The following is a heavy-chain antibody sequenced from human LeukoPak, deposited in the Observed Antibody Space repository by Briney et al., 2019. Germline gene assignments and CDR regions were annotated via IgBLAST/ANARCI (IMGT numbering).Heavy chain of an antibody. CDR3: ARGGCSSTSCYGWSDP. D-gene: IGHD2-2*01. J-gene: IGHJ5*02. Sequence: SQTLSLTCTVSGGPISSGGYYWSWIRQHPGKGLEWIGYIYYSGSTYYNPSLKSRVTISVDTSKNQFSLKLSSVTAADTAVYYCARGGCSSTSCYGWSDPWGQGTLVTVSS. CDR2: IYYSGST. V-gene: IGHV4-31*03. CDR1: GGPISSGGYY.